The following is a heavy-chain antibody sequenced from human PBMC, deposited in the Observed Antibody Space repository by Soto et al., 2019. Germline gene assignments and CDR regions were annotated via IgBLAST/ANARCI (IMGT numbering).Heavy chain of an antibody. J-gene: IGHJ3*02. Sequence: PGGSLRLSCAASGFTFSSYSMNWVRQAPGKGLEWVSSISSSSYIYYADSVKGRFTISRDNAKNSLYLQMNSLRAEDTAVYYCAREVTARRADAFDIWGQGTMVTVSS. V-gene: IGHV3-21*01. CDR3: AREVTARRADAFDI. CDR1: GFTFSSYS. D-gene: IGHD2-15*01. CDR2: ISSSSYI.